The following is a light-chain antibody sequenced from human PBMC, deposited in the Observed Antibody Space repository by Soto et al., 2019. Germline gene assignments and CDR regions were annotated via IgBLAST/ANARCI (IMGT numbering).Light chain of an antibody. V-gene: IGKV1-12*02. CDR2: AAS. CDR1: QIINKW. CDR3: QPANSFPFT. J-gene: IGKJ3*01. Sequence: DIQMTQSPSSVSASVGDRVTITCRASQIINKWLAWYQQKPGKAPTLLIYAASTLQSGVPSRFSGSGSGTDFTLTISSLQPEDFATYYCQPANSFPFTFGPGTKVDIK.